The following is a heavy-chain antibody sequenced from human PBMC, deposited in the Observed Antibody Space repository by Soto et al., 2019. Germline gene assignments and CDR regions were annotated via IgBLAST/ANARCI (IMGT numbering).Heavy chain of an antibody. Sequence: SETLSLTCNVSGGSISTGGYYWSWIRQQPGLGLEWIGYIYHSGATDHNPSLKSRVTISVDTSKNQFSLRLTSVTAADTAVYYCARYVSSLVLGPENYYGLDVWGRGTTVTVSS. V-gene: IGHV4-31*03. J-gene: IGHJ6*02. D-gene: IGHD7-27*01. CDR2: IYHSGAT. CDR1: GGSISTGGYY. CDR3: ARYVSSLVLGPENYYGLDV.